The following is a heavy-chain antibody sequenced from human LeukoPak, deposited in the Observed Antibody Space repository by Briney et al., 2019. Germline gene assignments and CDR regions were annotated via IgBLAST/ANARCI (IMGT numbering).Heavy chain of an antibody. CDR2: INHSGST. Sequence: SETQSLTCAVYGGSFSGYYWSWIRQPLGKGLEWIGEINHSGSTNYNPSLKSRVTISVDTSKNQFSLKLSSVTAADTAVYYCARGRLYYYGSGNRSGGYWFDPWGQGTLVTVSS. CDR3: ARGRLYYYGSGNRSGGYWFDP. J-gene: IGHJ5*02. V-gene: IGHV4-34*01. CDR1: GGSFSGYY. D-gene: IGHD3-10*01.